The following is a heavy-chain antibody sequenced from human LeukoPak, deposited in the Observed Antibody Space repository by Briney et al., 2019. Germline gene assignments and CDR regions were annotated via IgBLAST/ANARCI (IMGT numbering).Heavy chain of an antibody. D-gene: IGHD4-11*01. CDR2: INHSGST. CDR3: ARGYYSNPDY. CDR1: GGSFSGYY. V-gene: IGHV4-34*01. J-gene: IGHJ4*02. Sequence: SETLSLTCAVYGGSFSGYYWSWIRQPPGKGLEWIGEINHSGSTNYNPSLKSRVTISVDTSKNQFSLKLSSVTAAGTAVYYCARGYYSNPDYWGQGTLVTVSS.